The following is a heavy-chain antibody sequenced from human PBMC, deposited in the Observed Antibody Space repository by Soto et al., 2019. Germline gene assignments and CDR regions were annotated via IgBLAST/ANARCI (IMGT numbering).Heavy chain of an antibody. Sequence: SETLSLTCTVSGGSISSYYWSWVRQPPGKGLEWIGYIYYSGSTNYNPSLKSRVTISVDTSKNQFSLKPSSVTAADTAVYSFRRVLSPFLWGVFGGVLYFFDYLGRGSLVPVSS. CDR3: RRVLSPFLWGVFGGVLYFFDY. J-gene: IGHJ4*02. CDR2: IYYSGST. D-gene: IGHD3-16*01. V-gene: IGHV4-59*01. CDR1: GGSISSYY.